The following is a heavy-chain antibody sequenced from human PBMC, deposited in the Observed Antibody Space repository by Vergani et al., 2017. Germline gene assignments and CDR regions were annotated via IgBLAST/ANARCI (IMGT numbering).Heavy chain of an antibody. CDR3: AKDHGDRWFGVGFPALGFDY. CDR2: ISGSGGST. V-gene: IGHV3-23*01. D-gene: IGHD3-10*01. CDR1: GFTFSSYA. Sequence: EVQLLESGGGLVQPGGSLRLSCAASGFTFSSYAMSWVRQAPGKGLEWVSAISGSGGSTYYADSVKGRFTISRDNSKNTLYLQMNSLRAEDTAVYYCAKDHGDRWFGVGFPALGFDYWGQGTLVTVSS. J-gene: IGHJ4*02.